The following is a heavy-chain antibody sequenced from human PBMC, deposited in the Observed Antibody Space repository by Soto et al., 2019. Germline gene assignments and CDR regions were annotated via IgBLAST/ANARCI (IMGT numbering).Heavy chain of an antibody. J-gene: IGHJ3*02. D-gene: IGHD3-3*01. Sequence: QVQLVESGGGVVQPGRSLRLSCAASGFTFSSYDIHWVRQAPGKGLEWVAVISYDGSNKYYADSVKGRFTISRDNAKNTLYLQMNSLRAEDTAVYYCAKSHHTYDVWGAGAFDIWGQGTMVTVSS. CDR1: GFTFSSYD. CDR2: ISYDGSNK. V-gene: IGHV3-30*18. CDR3: AKSHHTYDVWGAGAFDI.